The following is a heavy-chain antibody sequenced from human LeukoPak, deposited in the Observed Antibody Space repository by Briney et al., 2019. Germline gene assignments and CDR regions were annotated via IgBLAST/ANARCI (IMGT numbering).Heavy chain of an antibody. Sequence: GGSLRLSCAAPGFTFSAYGMHWVRQAPGKGLEWVSSISGSDGSTYYADSVKGRFTVSRDNSKNTLYLQLNSLRAEDTAVYYCAKARSGSYSPTWDYLGQGTLVTVSS. V-gene: IGHV3-23*01. D-gene: IGHD1-26*01. CDR2: ISGSDGST. CDR1: GFTFSAYG. CDR3: AKARSGSYSPTWDY. J-gene: IGHJ4*02.